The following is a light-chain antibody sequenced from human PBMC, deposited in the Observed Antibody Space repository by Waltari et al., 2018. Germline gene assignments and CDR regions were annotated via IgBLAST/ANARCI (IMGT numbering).Light chain of an antibody. J-gene: IGKJ5*01. Sequence: AIELTQSPSSLSASVGDRVTITCRASQGIRSALAWYQQKPGKAPKVLIYDASSLESGVQSRFRCSGSAKYFTLTISSLQPEDFATYYCQQFNSFPITFGLGTRLDIK. CDR3: QQFNSFPIT. CDR2: DAS. V-gene: IGKV1-13*02. CDR1: QGIRSA.